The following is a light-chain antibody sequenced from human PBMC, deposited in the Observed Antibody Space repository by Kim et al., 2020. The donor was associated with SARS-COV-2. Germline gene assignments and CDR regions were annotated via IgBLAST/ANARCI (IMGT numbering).Light chain of an antibody. V-gene: IGKV4-1*01. J-gene: IGKJ2*01. Sequence: MATINCNYSQSVLYNSNNKNYLAWYQQKPGQPPKLLICWASTRESGVPDRFRGSGSGTDFTHTISSLQAEDVAVYYCQQYYSTPYTFGQGTKLEI. CDR2: WAS. CDR1: QSVLYNSNNKNY. CDR3: QQYYSTPYT.